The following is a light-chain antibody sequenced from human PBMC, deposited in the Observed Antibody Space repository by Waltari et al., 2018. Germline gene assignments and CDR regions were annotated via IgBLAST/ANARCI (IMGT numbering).Light chain of an antibody. Sequence: DIQMTQSPSSVSASVGDRVSISGRASQDVRTWLAWYQQKPGKPPNLLIYGSSTLQSGVPSRFSGSGSGTDFTLTINGLQPEDFASYFCQQTDSFPLTFGGGTKVEIK. CDR1: QDVRTW. V-gene: IGKV1-12*01. CDR3: QQTDSFPLT. J-gene: IGKJ4*01. CDR2: GSS.